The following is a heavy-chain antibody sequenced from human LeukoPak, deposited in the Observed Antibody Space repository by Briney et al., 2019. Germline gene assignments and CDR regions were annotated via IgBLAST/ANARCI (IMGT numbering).Heavy chain of an antibody. CDR3: AKDPSSNWALDY. Sequence: GGSLRLSCAASGFTFSNYWMSWVRQAPGKGLEWVAVISYDGSDKYYADSVKGRFTISRDNSKNTLYLQMNSLRAEDTAVYYCAKDPSSNWALDYWVQGTLVSVSS. J-gene: IGHJ4*02. CDR1: GFTFSNYW. V-gene: IGHV3-30*18. D-gene: IGHD1-1*01. CDR2: ISYDGSDK.